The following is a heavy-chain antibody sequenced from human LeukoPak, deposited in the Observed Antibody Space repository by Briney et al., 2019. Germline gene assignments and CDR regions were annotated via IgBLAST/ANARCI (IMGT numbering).Heavy chain of an antibody. V-gene: IGHV1-69*13. CDR2: VIPIFCTA. D-gene: IGHD3-9*01. CDR3: ARDHGDILTGIYYYYGMDV. CDR1: GGTFSSYS. J-gene: IGHJ6*04. Sequence: GASVKVFFEASGGTFSSYSISWVRQAPGQGIEWMGGVIPIFCTANYAQKFQGRVTITADESTSTAYMELSSLRSEDTAVYYCARDHGDILTGIYYYYGMDVWGKGTTVTVSS.